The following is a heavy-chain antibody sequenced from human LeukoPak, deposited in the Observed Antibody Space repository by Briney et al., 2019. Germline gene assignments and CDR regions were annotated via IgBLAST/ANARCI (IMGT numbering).Heavy chain of an antibody. J-gene: IGHJ4*02. D-gene: IGHD3-3*01. CDR3: AKGYYDFWSGYLGGDYFDY. Sequence: GGSLRLSCAASGFTFSSYSMNWVRQAPGKGLEWVSSISSSSSYIYYADSVKGRFTISRDNAKNSLYLQMNSLRAEDTAVYYCAKGYYDFWSGYLGGDYFDYWGQGTLVTVSS. V-gene: IGHV3-21*01. CDR1: GFTFSSYS. CDR2: ISSSSSYI.